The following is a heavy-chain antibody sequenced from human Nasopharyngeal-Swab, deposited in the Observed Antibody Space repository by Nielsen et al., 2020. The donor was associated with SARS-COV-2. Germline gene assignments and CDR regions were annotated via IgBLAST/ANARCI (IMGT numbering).Heavy chain of an antibody. Sequence: GGSLRLSCVASGFTFSGYTMNWVRQAPGKGLEWISSISSTTPYIYYADSVKGRFTISRDNAKNSLYLQMNFLRVEDTAMYYCARESGGQLDYWGQGTLVTVSS. J-gene: IGHJ4*02. CDR1: GFTFSGYT. CDR2: ISSTTPYI. V-gene: IGHV3-21*01. D-gene: IGHD1-1*01. CDR3: ARESGGQLDY.